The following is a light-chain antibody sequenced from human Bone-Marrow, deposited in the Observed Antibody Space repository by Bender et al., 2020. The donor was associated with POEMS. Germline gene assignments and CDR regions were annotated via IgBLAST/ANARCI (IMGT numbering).Light chain of an antibody. CDR2: DVT. CDR3: SSYTRSKTWV. J-gene: IGLJ3*02. V-gene: IGLV2-14*03. CDR1: NSDIDDYGY. Sequence: QSALTQPASVSGSPGQSITISCTGSNSDIDDYGYVSWYQQHPGKAPKLIIYDVTNRPSGVSNRFSGSKSGNTASLTISGLQLEDDGDYYCSSYTRSKTWVFGGGTKLTVL.